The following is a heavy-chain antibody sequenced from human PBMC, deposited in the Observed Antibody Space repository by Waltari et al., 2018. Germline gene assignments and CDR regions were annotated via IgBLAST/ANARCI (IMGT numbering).Heavy chain of an antibody. CDR2: IYWNDDK. CDR1: GFSLSTSGVG. Sequence: QITLKESGPTLVKPTQTLTLTCTFSGFSLSTSGVGVGWIRQPPGKALEWLALIYWNDDKRYSPSLKSRLTITKDTSKNQVVLTMTNMDPVDTATYYCAHRRGGHIVVPFDPWGQGTLVTVSS. D-gene: IGHD2-2*01. V-gene: IGHV2-5*01. J-gene: IGHJ5*02. CDR3: AHRRGGHIVVPFDP.